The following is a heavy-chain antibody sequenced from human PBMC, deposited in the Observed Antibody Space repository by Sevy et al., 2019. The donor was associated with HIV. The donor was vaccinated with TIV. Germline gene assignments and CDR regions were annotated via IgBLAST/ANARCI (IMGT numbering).Heavy chain of an antibody. CDR2: ISGSGGST. CDR1: GFTFSSYA. D-gene: IGHD3-9*01. CDR3: AKDLGLYYDILTGSDY. J-gene: IGHJ4*02. Sequence: GGSLRLSCAASGFTFSSYAMSWVRQAPGKGLEWVSAISGSGGSTYYADSVKGRFTISRDNSKNTLYLQMISLRAEDTAVYYCAKDLGLYYDILTGSDYWGQGTLVTVSS. V-gene: IGHV3-23*01.